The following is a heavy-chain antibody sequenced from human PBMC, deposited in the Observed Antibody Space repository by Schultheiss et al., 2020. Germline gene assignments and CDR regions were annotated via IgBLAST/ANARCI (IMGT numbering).Heavy chain of an antibody. CDR2: IYYSGST. CDR1: GGSISSGGYY. Sequence: SRTLSLTCTVSGGSISSGGYYWSWIRQHPGKGLEWIGYIYYSGSTYYNPSLKSRVTVSVDRSKSQFSLRLSSVTAADTAVYYCARIPGIAVAGRDYWGQGTLVTVSS. CDR3: ARIPGIAVAGRDY. V-gene: IGHV4-31*03. J-gene: IGHJ4*02. D-gene: IGHD6-19*01.